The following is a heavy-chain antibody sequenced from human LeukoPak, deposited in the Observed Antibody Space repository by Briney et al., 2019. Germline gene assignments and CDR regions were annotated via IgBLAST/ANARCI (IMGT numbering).Heavy chain of an antibody. CDR3: AKSGSRWSYFDY. J-gene: IGHJ4*02. CDR1: GFTFSTYA. CDR2: ISSSGGTT. Sequence: GGSLRLSCAASGFTFSTYAVNWVRQAPGKGLEWVSAISSSGGTTYYADSVKGRFTISRDNSKNTLYLQMDSLRAEDTALYYCAKSGSRWSYFDYWGQGTLVTVSS. D-gene: IGHD1-26*01. V-gene: IGHV3-23*01.